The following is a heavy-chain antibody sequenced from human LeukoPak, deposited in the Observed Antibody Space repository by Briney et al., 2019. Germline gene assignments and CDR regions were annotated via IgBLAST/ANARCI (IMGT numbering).Heavy chain of an antibody. CDR2: MNPSGGGT. CDR3: ERSPPGYYYFDY. CDR1: GYTFTSYY. D-gene: IGHD6-25*01. V-gene: IGHV1-46*01. J-gene: IGHJ4*02. Sequence: ASVKVSCKASGYTFTSYYMHWVRQASGQGLEWMGVMNPSGGGTTYAQKFQGRVTMTRDMSTSTVYMELSSLRSEDTAMYYCERSPPGYYYFDYWGQGTLVTVSS.